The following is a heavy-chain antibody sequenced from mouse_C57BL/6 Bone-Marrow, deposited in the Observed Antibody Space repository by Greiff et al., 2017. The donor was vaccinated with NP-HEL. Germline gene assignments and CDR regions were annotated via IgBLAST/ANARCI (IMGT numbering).Heavy chain of an antibody. J-gene: IGHJ1*03. V-gene: IGHV5-4*01. CDR3: AREGGYDGYGYFDV. Sequence: EVKLVESGGGLVKPGGSLKLSCAASGFTFSSYAMSWVRQTPEKRLEWVATISDGGSYTYYPDNVKGRFTISRDNAKNNLYLQMSHLKSEDTAMYYCAREGGYDGYGYFDVWGTGTTVTVSS. CDR2: ISDGGSYT. D-gene: IGHD2-3*01. CDR1: GFTFSSYA.